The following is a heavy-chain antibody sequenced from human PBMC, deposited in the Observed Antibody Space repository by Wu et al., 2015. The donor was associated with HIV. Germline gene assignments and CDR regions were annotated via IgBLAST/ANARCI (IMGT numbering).Heavy chain of an antibody. Sequence: QVQLVQSGPEVKKPGSSVKVSCKASGDTFSNFDINWVRQAPGQGLEWMGRVIPIVGTTNYAQKLQGRVTMTTDTSTSTAYMELRSLRSDDTAVYYCARVGYYYDTSDYGWFDPWGQGTLVTVSS. J-gene: IGHJ5*02. CDR3: ARVGYYYDTSDYGWFDP. CDR2: VIPIVGTT. V-gene: IGHV1-69*04. D-gene: IGHD3-22*01. CDR1: GDTFSNFD.